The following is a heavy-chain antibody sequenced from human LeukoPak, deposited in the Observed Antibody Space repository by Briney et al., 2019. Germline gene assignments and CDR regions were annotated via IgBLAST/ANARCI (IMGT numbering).Heavy chain of an antibody. D-gene: IGHD3-22*01. V-gene: IGHV3-33*01. J-gene: IGHJ4*02. CDR3: ARDCTYYYDSSGPDY. Sequence: GGSLRLSCAASGFTFSSYGMHWVRQAPGKGLEWVAVIWYDGSNKYYAESVKGRFTISRDNSKNSLYLQMNSLRAEDTAVYYCARDCTYYYDSSGPDYWGQGTLVTVSS. CDR1: GFTFSSYG. CDR2: IWYDGSNK.